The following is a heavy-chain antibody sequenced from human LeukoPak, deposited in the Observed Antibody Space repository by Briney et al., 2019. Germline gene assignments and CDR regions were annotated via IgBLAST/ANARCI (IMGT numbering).Heavy chain of an antibody. CDR1: GDSISNYY. J-gene: IGHJ3*02. D-gene: IGHD1-14*01. CDR3: ARYRNEALFAFDI. Sequence: SETLSLTCTVSGDSISNYYWSWIQQPPGKGLEWIGYIYYSGNTDYNPSLKSRVTISIDTSKNQFSLRLNSVTAADTAVYYCARYRNEALFAFDIWGQGTMVTVSS. V-gene: IGHV4-59*01. CDR2: IYYSGNT.